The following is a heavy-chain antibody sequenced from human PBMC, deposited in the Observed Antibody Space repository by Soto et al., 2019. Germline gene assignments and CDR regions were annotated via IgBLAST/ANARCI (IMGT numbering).Heavy chain of an antibody. J-gene: IGHJ4*02. CDR1: GGSISSSNW. Sequence: QVQLQESGPGLVKPSGTLSLTCGVSGGSISSSNWWSWVRQPPGKGLEWIGEIHHSGISKYNPSLQSRLNISLDQSKNHFSLQLTTVTAADTAVYYCARACLNGICYTQGLDLWGQGTLVIVSS. D-gene: IGHD2-8*01. CDR2: IHHSGIS. V-gene: IGHV4-4*02. CDR3: ARACLNGICYTQGLDL.